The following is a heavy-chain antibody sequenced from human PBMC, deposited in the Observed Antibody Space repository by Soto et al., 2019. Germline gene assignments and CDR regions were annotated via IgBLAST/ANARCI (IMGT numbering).Heavy chain of an antibody. CDR3: VRDRPYSSSSAVRFDP. J-gene: IGHJ5*02. D-gene: IGHD6-13*01. CDR1: GYTFSTYG. V-gene: IGHV1-18*04. CDR2: ISGFNSYT. Sequence: ASVKVSCKSSGYTFSTYGITWVRQAPGRGLEWMGWISGFNSYTSYAQKFRGRATMTTDTSTSTAYMELRGLRSDDTAVYYCVRDRPYSSSSAVRFDPWGQGTLVTAPQ.